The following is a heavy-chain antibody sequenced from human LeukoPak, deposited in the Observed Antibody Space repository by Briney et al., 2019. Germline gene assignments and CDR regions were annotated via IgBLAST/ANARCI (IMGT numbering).Heavy chain of an antibody. D-gene: IGHD3-22*01. CDR2: IYSGGST. Sequence: GGSLRLSCAASGFTVSSNYMSWVRQAPGKGLEWVSVIYSGGSTYYADSVKGRFTISRDNSKNTLYLQMNSLRAEDSGIYYCARATSDSSGYPVSDYWGQGTLVTVSS. V-gene: IGHV3-66*01. J-gene: IGHJ4*02. CDR1: GFTVSSNY. CDR3: ARATSDSSGYPVSDY.